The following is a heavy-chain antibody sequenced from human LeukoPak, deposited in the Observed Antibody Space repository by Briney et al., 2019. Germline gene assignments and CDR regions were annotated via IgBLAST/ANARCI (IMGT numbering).Heavy chain of an antibody. Sequence: GGSLRLSCAASGFTLSDYYMSWIRQAPGKGLEGVANIKQDGSETYQVDSLKGRFTISRDNAKNSLFLQMNSRRAEDTAVYYCARDPGPSIAAWGAFDIWGQGAMVAVSS. CDR2: IKQDGSET. D-gene: IGHD6-6*01. CDR3: ARDPGPSIAAWGAFDI. CDR1: GFTLSDYY. V-gene: IGHV3-7*01. J-gene: IGHJ3*02.